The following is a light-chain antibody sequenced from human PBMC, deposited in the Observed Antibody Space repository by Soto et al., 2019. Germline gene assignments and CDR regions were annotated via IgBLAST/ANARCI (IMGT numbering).Light chain of an antibody. CDR2: AAS. V-gene: IGKV3-15*01. Sequence: EIVMTQSPATLSVSPGERATLSCRASQSVSSNLAWYQQKPGQAPRLLIYAASTRASGIPARFSGSGSGTDFTLTISSLLSEDFAFYYCQESYRAPRTFGQGTRVEI. CDR1: QSVSSN. CDR3: QESYRAPRT. J-gene: IGKJ2*01.